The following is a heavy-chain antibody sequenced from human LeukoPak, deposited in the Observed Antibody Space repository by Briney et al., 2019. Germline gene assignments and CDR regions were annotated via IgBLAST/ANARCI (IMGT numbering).Heavy chain of an antibody. CDR2: ISWNSGYI. CDR3: AKVRGTYSSGYFFDY. CDR1: GFTFDNYA. D-gene: IGHD6-19*01. V-gene: IGHV3-9*01. Sequence: GGSLRLSCAASGFTFDNYAMHWVRQAPGKGLEWLSIISWNSGYIGYADSVKGRFTIPRDNAKKSLDLQMNSLRAEDTAFYYCAKVRGTYSSGYFFDYWGQGTLVTVSS. J-gene: IGHJ4*02.